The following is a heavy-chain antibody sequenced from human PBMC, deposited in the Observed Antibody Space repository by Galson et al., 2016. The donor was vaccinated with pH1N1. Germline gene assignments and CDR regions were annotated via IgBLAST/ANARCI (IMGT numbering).Heavy chain of an antibody. V-gene: IGHV1-18*03. Sequence: SVKVSCKASGYMFSTYGINWVRKAPGQGPEWMGRISGYNGNTIYAQKFQARISMTIDKSTSTVYMDLRSLRFGDMAVYYCAKGTLPGYYDYWGQGTLVTVSS. CDR1: GYMFSTYG. J-gene: IGHJ4*02. CDR3: AKGTLPGYYDY. D-gene: IGHD3-22*01. CDR2: ISGYNGNT.